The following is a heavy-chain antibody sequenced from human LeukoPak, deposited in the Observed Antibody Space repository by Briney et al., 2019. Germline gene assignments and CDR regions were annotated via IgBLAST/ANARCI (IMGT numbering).Heavy chain of an antibody. CDR3: ARVVTPEYYYGSGAYYFDY. D-gene: IGHD3-10*01. CDR1: GGTFSSYA. V-gene: IGHV1-69*01. J-gene: IGHJ4*02. CDR2: IIPIFGTA. Sequence: LGASVKVSCKASGGTFSSYAISWVRQAPGQGLEWMGGIIPIFGTANYAQKFQGRVTITADESTSTAYMELSGLRSEDTAVYYCARVVTPEYYYGSGAYYFDYWGQGTLVTVSS.